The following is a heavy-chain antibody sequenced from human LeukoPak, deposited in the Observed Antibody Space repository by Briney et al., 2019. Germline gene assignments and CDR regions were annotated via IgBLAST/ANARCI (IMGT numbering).Heavy chain of an antibody. CDR2: ISGSGGST. J-gene: IGHJ4*02. V-gene: IGHV3-23*01. D-gene: IGHD5-12*01. CDR1: GFTSSSYA. Sequence: GGSLRLSCAASGFTSSSYAMSWVRQAPGKGLEWVSAISGSGGSTYYADSVKGRFTISRDNSKNTLYLQMNSLRAEDTAVYYCAAAGYSGYDFDYWGQGTLVTVSS. CDR3: AAAGYSGYDFDY.